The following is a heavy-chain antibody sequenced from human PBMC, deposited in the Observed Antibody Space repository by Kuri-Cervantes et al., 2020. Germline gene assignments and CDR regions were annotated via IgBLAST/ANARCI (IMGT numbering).Heavy chain of an antibody. CDR2: TNPNSGGT. CDR3: ARDVKGPGEDPIAATAPIDY. Sequence: ASVKVSCKASGYTFTGYYMHWVRQAPGQGLEWMGWTNPNSGGTNYAQKFQGRVTMTRDTSISTAYMELRSLRSDDTAVYYCARDVKGPGEDPIAATAPIDYWGQGTLVTDS. V-gene: IGHV1-2*02. D-gene: IGHD6-13*01. J-gene: IGHJ4*02. CDR1: GYTFTGYY.